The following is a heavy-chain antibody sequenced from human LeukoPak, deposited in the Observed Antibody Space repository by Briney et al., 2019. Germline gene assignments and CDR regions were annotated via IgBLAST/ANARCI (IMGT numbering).Heavy chain of an antibody. V-gene: IGHV1-8*03. CDR2: MNPNSGNT. CDR1: GYTFTSYD. Sequence: GASVKVSCKASGYTFTSYDINWVRQATGQGLEWMGWMNPNSGNTGYAQKFQGRVTITRNTSICTAYMELSSLRSEDTAVYYCARTPRYCSSTSCSYYFDYWGQGTLVTVSS. CDR3: ARTPRYCSSTSCSYYFDY. D-gene: IGHD2-2*01. J-gene: IGHJ4*02.